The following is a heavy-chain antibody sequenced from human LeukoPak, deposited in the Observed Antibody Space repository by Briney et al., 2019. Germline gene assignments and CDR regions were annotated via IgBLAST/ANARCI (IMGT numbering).Heavy chain of an antibody. CDR1: GFTFSDSY. CDR2: ISPTGNSV. V-gene: IGHV3-11*04. CDR3: ARDGRTYNSDFTVRSWFDP. J-gene: IGHJ5*02. D-gene: IGHD1-20*01. Sequence: PGGSLRLSCAASGFTFSDSYMHWIRQAPGKGLEWVSYISPTGNSVSYAESVKGRFTISRDNDKVSLFLQMNSLRVEDTAVYYCARDGRTYNSDFTVRSWFDPWGQGALVTVSS.